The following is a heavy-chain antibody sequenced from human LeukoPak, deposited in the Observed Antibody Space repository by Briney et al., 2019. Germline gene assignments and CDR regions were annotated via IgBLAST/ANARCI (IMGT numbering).Heavy chain of an antibody. V-gene: IGHV1-2*02. D-gene: IGHD6-19*01. CDR3: ARDSCGGGGCHYWYFDL. CDR2: IHPNSGGT. CDR1: GYAFTGYY. Sequence: ASVKVSCKASGYAFTGYYIHWVRQAPGQGPEWMGWIHPNSGGTNYAQKFQGRVTMTRDTSITTASMELSSLKPDDTAVYYCARDSCGGGGCHYWYFDLWGRGTLVTVSS. J-gene: IGHJ2*01.